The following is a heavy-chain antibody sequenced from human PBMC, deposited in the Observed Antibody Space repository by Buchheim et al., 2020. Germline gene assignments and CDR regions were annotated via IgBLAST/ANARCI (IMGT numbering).Heavy chain of an antibody. V-gene: IGHV3-53*02. D-gene: IGHD1-26*01. J-gene: IGHJ4*02. CDR2: IYGAGTT. CDR3: ARVPQIVGAPGTDY. Sequence: EVQLVETGGGLIQPGGSLRLSCTAFGFTVSGDYMSWVRQAPGKGLEWVSAIYGAGTTYYADSVRGRFTISTAISKNTVYLQMNTLRAEDTAVYYCARVPQIVGAPGTDYWGQGTL. CDR1: GFTVSGDY.